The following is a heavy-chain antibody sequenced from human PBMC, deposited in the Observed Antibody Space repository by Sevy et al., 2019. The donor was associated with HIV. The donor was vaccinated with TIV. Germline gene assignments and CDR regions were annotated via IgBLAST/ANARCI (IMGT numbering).Heavy chain of an antibody. CDR2: INPNSRGT. V-gene: IGHV1-2*06. D-gene: IGHD6-19*01. CDR1: GYFFTGYY. Sequence: ASVKVSCKASGYFFTGYYLHWVRQTPGQGLEWMGRINPNSRGTNYAQNFQGRVTMTRDTSISTAYMELSRLRSVDTAVYYCARGGEYSCGWWTFDYWGQGTQVTVSS. J-gene: IGHJ4*02. CDR3: ARGGEYSCGWWTFDY.